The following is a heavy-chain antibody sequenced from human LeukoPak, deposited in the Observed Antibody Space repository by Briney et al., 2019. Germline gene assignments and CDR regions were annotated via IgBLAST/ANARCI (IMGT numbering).Heavy chain of an antibody. Sequence: GRSLRLSCAASGFTFSSYAMHWVRQVPGRGLEWVSLISYDASNKNYADSVKGRFTISRDNSKNTLYLQMNSLRTDDTAVYYCARALMIVGYFDYWGQGTLVTVSS. CDR3: ARALMIVGYFDY. J-gene: IGHJ4*02. D-gene: IGHD3-22*01. CDR2: ISYDASNK. CDR1: GFTFSSYA. V-gene: IGHV3-30-3*01.